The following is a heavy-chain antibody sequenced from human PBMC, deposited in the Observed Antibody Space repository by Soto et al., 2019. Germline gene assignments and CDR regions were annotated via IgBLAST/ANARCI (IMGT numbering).Heavy chain of an antibody. CDR3: ARGGGSDSFDY. V-gene: IGHV4-30-2*01. J-gene: IGHJ4*02. CDR2: INHLETT. D-gene: IGHD1-26*01. CDR1: GASITFGGYS. Sequence: SETLSLTCTVSGASITFGGYSWSWIRQTPGKGLEWIGYINHLETTFYNPSFESRLTLSIDRAKNQFSLKLHSMSAADSAVYFCARGGGSDSFDYWGQGIVVTVS.